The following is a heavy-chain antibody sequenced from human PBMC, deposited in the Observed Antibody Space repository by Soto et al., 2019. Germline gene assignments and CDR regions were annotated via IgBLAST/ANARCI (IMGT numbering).Heavy chain of an antibody. CDR3: ARAPTVAGVFFGY. V-gene: IGHV4-31*03. CDR2: ISYSGST. CDR1: GGSISSGGYY. D-gene: IGHD6-19*01. J-gene: IGHJ4*02. Sequence: QVHLQESGPGLVKPSQTLSLTCTVSGGSISSGGYYWSWIRQHPGKGLEWIGYISYSGSTYNNPSLKSRVTISLDTSKNQFSLKLSSVTAADTAVYYCARAPTVAGVFFGYWGQGTLVTVSS.